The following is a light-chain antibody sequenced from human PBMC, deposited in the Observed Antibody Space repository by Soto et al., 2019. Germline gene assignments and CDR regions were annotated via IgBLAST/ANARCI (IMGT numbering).Light chain of an antibody. CDR3: FSYAGSTDV. CDR2: AGT. J-gene: IGLJ1*01. V-gene: IGLV2-23*01. Sequence: QSVLTQPASVSGSPGQSITISCTGTSSDVGSYNFVSWYQQYPGKVPKLMIYAGTKRPSGVSNRFSGSKSGNTASLTISGLQAEDEADYYCFSYAGSTDVFGTGTKVTV. CDR1: SSDVGSYNF.